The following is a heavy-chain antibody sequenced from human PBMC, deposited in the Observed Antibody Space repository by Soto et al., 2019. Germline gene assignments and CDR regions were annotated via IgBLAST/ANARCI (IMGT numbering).Heavy chain of an antibody. D-gene: IGHD2-15*01. CDR3: ARTFVDGMAGFGP. J-gene: IGHJ5*02. V-gene: IGHV3-74*01. CDR2: ISSGGTYT. CDR1: GFTLSTYW. Sequence: PGGSLRLSCAASGFTLSTYWMHWVRQVPGKGLVWVSRISSGGTYTNYADSVKGRFTIFRDSARNTLFLQMNYLTGEDTAVYYCARTFVDGMAGFGPWGQGTLVTVSS.